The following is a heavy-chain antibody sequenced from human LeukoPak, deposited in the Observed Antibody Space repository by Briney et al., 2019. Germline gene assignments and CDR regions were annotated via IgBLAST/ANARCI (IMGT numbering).Heavy chain of an antibody. V-gene: IGHV3-73*01. Sequence: AGSLRLSCAASGFTFSGSATHWVRQASGKGLEWIGRIRSKANSYATAYAASVKGRFTISRDDSKNTAYLQMNSLKTEGTAVYYCTRLSDYYDSSGYWYWGQGTLVTVSS. D-gene: IGHD3-22*01. CDR1: GFTFSGSA. J-gene: IGHJ4*02. CDR2: IRSKANSYAT. CDR3: TRLSDYYDSSGYWY.